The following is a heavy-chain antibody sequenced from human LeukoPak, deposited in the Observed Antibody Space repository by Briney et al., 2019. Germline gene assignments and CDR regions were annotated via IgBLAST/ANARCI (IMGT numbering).Heavy chain of an antibody. D-gene: IGHD4-17*01. CDR1: GGSISSGGYY. CDR3: ARGGPYGDYSDY. CDR2: IYHSGST. J-gene: IGHJ4*02. V-gene: IGHV4-30-2*01. Sequence: SETLSLTCTVSGGSISSGGYYWSWIRQPPGKGLEWIGYIYHSGSTYYNPSLKSRVTISVDRSKNQFSLKLSSVTAADTAVYYCARGGPYGDYSDYWGQGTLVTVSS.